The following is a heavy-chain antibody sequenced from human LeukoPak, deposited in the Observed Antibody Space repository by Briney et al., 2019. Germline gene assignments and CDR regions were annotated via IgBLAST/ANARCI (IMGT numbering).Heavy chain of an antibody. V-gene: IGHV3-73*01. Sequence: GESLRLSCAASGFIFSGSAMHWVRQPSGKGLEWVGRIRINDNSDATAYGPSVRGRFTISRDDSKNTTYLQMNSLKTEDTAVYYCARRRGGGEFEYWGEGTLVTVSS. J-gene: IGHJ4*02. CDR3: ARRRGGGEFEY. CDR1: GFIFSGSA. CDR2: IRINDNSDAT. D-gene: IGHD3-10*01.